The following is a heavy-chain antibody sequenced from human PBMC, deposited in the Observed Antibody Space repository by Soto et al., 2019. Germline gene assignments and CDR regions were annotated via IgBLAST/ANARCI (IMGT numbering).Heavy chain of an antibody. CDR3: ARDNRSGYYFDY. CDR1: GGSISSYY. D-gene: IGHD3-22*01. Sequence: SETLSLTCTVSGGSISSYYWSWIRQPPGKGLEWIGYIYYSGSTNYNPSLKSRVTISVDRSKNQFSLKLSSVTAADTAVYYCARDNRSGYYFDYWGQGTLVTVSS. CDR2: IYYSGST. J-gene: IGHJ4*02. V-gene: IGHV4-59*12.